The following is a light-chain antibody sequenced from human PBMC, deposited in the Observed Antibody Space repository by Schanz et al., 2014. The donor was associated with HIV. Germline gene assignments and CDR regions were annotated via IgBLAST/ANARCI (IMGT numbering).Light chain of an antibody. Sequence: QSVLTQPPSASGTPGLRVTISCSGSSSNIGTNTVNWYQQLPETAPTLLIYSDDQRPSGVPDRFSGSKSGTSASLAISGLQSEDEADYYCATWDDSLNAYVFATGTKVTVL. CDR2: SDD. CDR3: ATWDDSLNAYV. J-gene: IGLJ1*01. CDR1: SSNIGTNT. V-gene: IGLV1-44*01.